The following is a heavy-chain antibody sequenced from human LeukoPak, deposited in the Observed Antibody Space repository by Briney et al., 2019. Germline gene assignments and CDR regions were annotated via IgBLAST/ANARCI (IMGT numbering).Heavy chain of an antibody. CDR1: GFTFSSYA. Sequence: AGGSLRLSCAASGFTFSSYAMSWVRQAPEKGLEWVSAISGSGGSTYYADSVKGRFTISRGNSKNTLYLQMNSLRAEDTAVYYCAKSVYDSSGYPHSDYYYYGMDVWGQGTTVTVSS. D-gene: IGHD3-22*01. CDR2: ISGSGGST. J-gene: IGHJ6*02. CDR3: AKSVYDSSGYPHSDYYYYGMDV. V-gene: IGHV3-23*01.